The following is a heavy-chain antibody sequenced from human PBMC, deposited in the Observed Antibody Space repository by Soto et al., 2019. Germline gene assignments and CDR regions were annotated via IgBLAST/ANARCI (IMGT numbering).Heavy chain of an antibody. J-gene: IGHJ3*01. CDR3: VRAKIRSSHYYEPLAFDL. CDR2: ISIYNGNT. CDR1: GYTFTTYG. Sequence: QVQLLQSGTDMKKPGASVKVSCKASGYTFTTYGISWVRQAPGQGLEWMGWISIYNGNTEYAQTLQGRLTMTSDTSTSTAYMELRSLRSDDTAVYYCVRAKIRSSHYYEPLAFDLWGQGTIVTVSS. V-gene: IGHV1-18*04. D-gene: IGHD3-3*01.